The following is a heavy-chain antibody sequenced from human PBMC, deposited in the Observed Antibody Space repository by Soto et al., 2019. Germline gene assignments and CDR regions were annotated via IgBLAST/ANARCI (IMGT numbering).Heavy chain of an antibody. CDR1: GFSLSTSGVG. CDR3: AHRLRFSNSQYYFDY. D-gene: IGHD6-13*01. CDR2: IYWDDDK. V-gene: IGHV2-5*02. J-gene: IGHJ4*02. Sequence: QITLKESGPTLVKPTQTLTLTCTFSGFSLSTSGVGVGWIRQPPGKALEWLALIYWDDDKRYSPSLNSTLTITKDTSKNQVVLTMTNMDPVDTATYYCAHRLRFSNSQYYFDYWGQGTLVTVSS.